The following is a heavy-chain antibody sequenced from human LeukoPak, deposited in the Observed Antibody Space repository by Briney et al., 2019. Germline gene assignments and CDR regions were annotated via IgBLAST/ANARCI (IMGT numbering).Heavy chain of an antibody. V-gene: IGHV3-23*01. Sequence: GGSLRLSCAASGFTLSNYAMSWVRQAPGKGLEWVSAISGSGGSTYYADSGKGRFTISRDNSKNTLYLQMNSLRAEDTAVYYCAKDPLVAGVGYYMDVWGKGTTVTVSS. CDR2: ISGSGGST. CDR3: AKDPLVAGVGYYMDV. J-gene: IGHJ6*03. CDR1: GFTLSNYA. D-gene: IGHD2-8*02.